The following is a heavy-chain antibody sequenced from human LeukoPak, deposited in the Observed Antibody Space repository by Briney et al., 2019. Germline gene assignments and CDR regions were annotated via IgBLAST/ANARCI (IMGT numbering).Heavy chain of an antibody. D-gene: IGHD3-22*01. V-gene: IGHV3-21*04. CDR3: AKGSYDSSGYYYANYFDY. CDR2: ISSSSSYI. CDR1: GFTFSSYS. J-gene: IGHJ4*02. Sequence: GGSLRLSCAASGFTFSSYSMNWVRQAPGKGLEWVSSISSSSSYIYYADSVKGRFTISRDNAKNSLYLQMNSLRAEDTAVYFCAKGSYDSSGYYYANYFDYWGQGTLVTVSS.